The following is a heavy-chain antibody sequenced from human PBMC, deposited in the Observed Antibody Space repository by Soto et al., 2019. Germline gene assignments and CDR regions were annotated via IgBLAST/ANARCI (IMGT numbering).Heavy chain of an antibody. D-gene: IGHD5-18*01. V-gene: IGHV3-30*18. Sequence: PGGSLRLSCAASGFTFSSYGMHWVRQAPGQGLEWVAVISYDGSNKYYADSVKGRFTISRDNSKNTLYLQMNSLRAEDTAVYYCAKDRSVTAMAGFDYWGQGTLVTVSS. CDR3: AKDRSVTAMAGFDY. J-gene: IGHJ4*02. CDR2: ISYDGSNK. CDR1: GFTFSSYG.